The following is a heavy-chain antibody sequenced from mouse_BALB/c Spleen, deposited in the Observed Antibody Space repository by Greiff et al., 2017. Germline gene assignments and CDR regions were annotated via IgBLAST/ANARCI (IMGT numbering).Heavy chain of an antibody. V-gene: IGHV3-2*02. Sequence: DVKLVESGPGLVKPSQSLSLTCTVTGYSITSDYAWNWIRPFPGNKLGWMGNISYSGSTSYNPSLKSRISITRDTSKNQFFLQLNSVTTEDTATYYCARGYYGKGDAMDYWGQGTSVTVSS. CDR1: GYSITSDYA. CDR3: ARGYYGKGDAMDY. D-gene: IGHD2-1*01. J-gene: IGHJ4*01. CDR2: ISYSGST.